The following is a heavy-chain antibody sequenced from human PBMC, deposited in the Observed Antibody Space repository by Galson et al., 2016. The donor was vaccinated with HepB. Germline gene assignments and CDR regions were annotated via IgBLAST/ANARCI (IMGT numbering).Heavy chain of an antibody. J-gene: IGHJ3*02. CDR1: GDSINDYY. CDR2: MCYSGST. CDR3: ARGKRAFEI. Sequence: LSLTCTVSGDSINDYYWSWIRQPPGKGLQWIGYMCYSGSTNYNPSLKSRVTISGDTSKNHFSLKLSSVTAADTAVYYCARGKRAFEIWGQGTMVTVSS. V-gene: IGHV4-59*01. D-gene: IGHD4-23*01.